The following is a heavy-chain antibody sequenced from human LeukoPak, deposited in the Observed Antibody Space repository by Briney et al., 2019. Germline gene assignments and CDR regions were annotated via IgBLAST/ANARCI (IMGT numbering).Heavy chain of an antibody. J-gene: IGHJ4*02. CDR1: GYTFTGYF. D-gene: IGHD3-22*01. CDR3: ARDERYDSSGYPFDY. CDR2: INPNSGDA. V-gene: IGHV1-2*02. Sequence: ASLKVSCKASGYTFTGYFMHWVRQAPGQGLEWMGWINPNSGDANYAQKFQGRVTMTRDTSISTAYMELSRLRSDDTAVYYCARDERYDSSGYPFDYWGQGTLVTVSS.